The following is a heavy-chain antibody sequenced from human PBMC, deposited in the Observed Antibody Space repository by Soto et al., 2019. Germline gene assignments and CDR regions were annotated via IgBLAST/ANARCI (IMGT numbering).Heavy chain of an antibody. CDR3: AKPYCGGDCYPPAHFDY. V-gene: IGHV3-23*01. CDR2: ISGSGGST. CDR1: GFTFSSYA. D-gene: IGHD2-21*02. J-gene: IGHJ4*02. Sequence: GGSLRLSCAASGFTFSSYAMSWVRQAPGKRLEWVSAISGSGGSTYCADSVKGRFTISRDNSKNTLYLQMNSLRAEDTAVYYCAKPYCGGDCYPPAHFDYWGQGTLVTVSS.